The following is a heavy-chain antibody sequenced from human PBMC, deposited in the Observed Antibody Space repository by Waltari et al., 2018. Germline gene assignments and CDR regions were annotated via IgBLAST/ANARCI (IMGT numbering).Heavy chain of an antibody. CDR3: ARVEKARDYYYYYYGMDV. J-gene: IGHJ6*02. CDR1: GGSISSYY. CDR2: IYYSGST. V-gene: IGHV4-59*01. Sequence: QVQLQESGPGLVKPSETLSLTCTVSGGSISSYYWSWIRQPPGRGLEWIGYIYYSGSTKYKPSLKMRVTISVDTSKNQFSLKLSSVTAADTAVYYCARVEKARDYYYYYYGMDVWGQGTTVTVSS.